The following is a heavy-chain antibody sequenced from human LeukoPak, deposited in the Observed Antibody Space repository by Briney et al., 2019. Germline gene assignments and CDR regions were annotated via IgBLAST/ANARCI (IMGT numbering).Heavy chain of an antibody. D-gene: IGHD6-13*01. V-gene: IGHV3-21*04. CDR1: GFTFSSYS. J-gene: IGHJ6*02. CDR3: AKDITGSSSWYDYYYGMDV. Sequence: GGSLRLSCAASGFTFSSYSMNWVRQAPGKGLEWVSSISSSSSYIYYADSVKGRFTISRDNAKNSLYLQMNSLRAEDTALYYCAKDITGSSSWYDYYYGMDVWGQGTTVTVSS. CDR2: ISSSSSYI.